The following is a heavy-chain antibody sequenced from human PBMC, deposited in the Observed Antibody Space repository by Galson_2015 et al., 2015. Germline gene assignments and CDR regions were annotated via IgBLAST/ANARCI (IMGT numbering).Heavy chain of an antibody. CDR3: AKTVWFGELLVGAFDI. J-gene: IGHJ3*02. D-gene: IGHD3-10*01. CDR1: GYTFTGYY. Sequence: CKASGYTFTGYYMHWVRQAPGQGLEWMGRINPNSGGTNYAQKFQGRVTMTRDTSISTAYMELSRLRSDDTAVYYCAKTVWFGELLVGAFDIWGQGTMVTVSS. V-gene: IGHV1-2*06. CDR2: INPNSGGT.